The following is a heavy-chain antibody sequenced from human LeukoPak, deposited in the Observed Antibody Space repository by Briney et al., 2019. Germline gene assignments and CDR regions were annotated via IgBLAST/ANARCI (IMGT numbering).Heavy chain of an antibody. J-gene: IGHJ4*02. CDR2: MTSDSNTM. CDR1: GFNFNVYS. Sequence: GGSLRLSCAASGFNFNVYSMNWVRQAPGKGLEWISYMTSDSNTMYYADSVRGRFTISRDNAKKSVYLELSNLRADDTAMYYCARSTEWFADYWGQGTLVTVSS. CDR3: ARSTEWFADY. D-gene: IGHD3-3*01. V-gene: IGHV3-48*01.